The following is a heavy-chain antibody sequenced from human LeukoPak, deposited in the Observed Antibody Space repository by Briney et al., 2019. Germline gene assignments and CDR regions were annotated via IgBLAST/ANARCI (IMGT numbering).Heavy chain of an antibody. CDR2: IYPGDSDT. J-gene: IGHJ5*02. CDR3: ARRSCSSTSCYSEGVYNWFDP. Sequence: GESLKISCKGSGYSFTSYWIGWVRQMPGKGLEWMGIIYPGDSDTRYSPSFRGQVTISADKSISTAYLQWSSLKASDTAMYYCARRSCSSTSCYSEGVYNWFDPWGQGTLVTVSS. CDR1: GYSFTSYW. D-gene: IGHD2-2*01. V-gene: IGHV5-51*01.